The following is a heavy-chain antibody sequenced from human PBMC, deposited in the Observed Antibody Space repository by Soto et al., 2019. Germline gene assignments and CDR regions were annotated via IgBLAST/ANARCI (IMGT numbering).Heavy chain of an antibody. D-gene: IGHD6-13*01. V-gene: IGHV4-31*03. Sequence: QVQLQESGPGLVKPSQTLSLTCTVSGGSISSGGYYWSWIRQHPGKGLEWIGYIYYSGSTYYNPSLKSRVTISVDTSKNQFSLKLSSVTAANTAVYYCATGIAAAGTEHFYWGQGTLVTVSS. J-gene: IGHJ4*02. CDR1: GGSISSGGYY. CDR3: ATGIAAAGTEHFY. CDR2: IYYSGST.